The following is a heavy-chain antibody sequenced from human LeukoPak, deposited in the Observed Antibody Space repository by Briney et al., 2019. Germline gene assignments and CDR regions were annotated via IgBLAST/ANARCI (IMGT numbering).Heavy chain of an antibody. J-gene: IGHJ4*02. CDR3: ARPKTQLLWFGELDD. Sequence: GGSLRLSCAASGFTFSSYGMHWVRQAPGKGLEWVAVISYDGSNKYYADSVKGRFTISRDNSKNTLFLQMNSLRAEDTAVYYCARPKTQLLWFGELDDWGQGTLVTVSS. V-gene: IGHV3-30*03. CDR1: GFTFSSYG. D-gene: IGHD3-10*01. CDR2: ISYDGSNK.